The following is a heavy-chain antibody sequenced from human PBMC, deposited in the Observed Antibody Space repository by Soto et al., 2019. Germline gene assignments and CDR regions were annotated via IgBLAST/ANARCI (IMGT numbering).Heavy chain of an antibody. Sequence: QVQLQESGPGLVKPSETLSLTCAVSGYSITSSSFWGWIRQPPGKGLEWIGSIYLGGTTYYDPSLKSRVTISVDTSKYEFSLKLSSVTVADTPVYSCARPRPNFGAVDSWGQGALVTVST. CDR1: GYSITSSSF. D-gene: IGHD3-16*01. CDR2: IYLGGTT. V-gene: IGHV4-38-2*01. J-gene: IGHJ4*02. CDR3: ARPRPNFGAVDS.